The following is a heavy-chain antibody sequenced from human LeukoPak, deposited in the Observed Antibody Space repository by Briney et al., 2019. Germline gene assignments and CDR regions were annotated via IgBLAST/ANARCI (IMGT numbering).Heavy chain of an antibody. CDR1: ESTFSKFW. J-gene: IGHJ6*02. CDR2: INRDGSTT. CDR3: TRGNYYGMDV. Sequence: GGSLRLSCAASESTFSKFWMHWVRQAPGKGLVWVSGINRDGSTTTYADSVKGRFTVSRDNAKNTLYLQMNSLRAEDTAVYYCTRGNYYGMDVWGQGTTVTVSS. D-gene: IGHD2/OR15-2a*01. V-gene: IGHV3-74*03.